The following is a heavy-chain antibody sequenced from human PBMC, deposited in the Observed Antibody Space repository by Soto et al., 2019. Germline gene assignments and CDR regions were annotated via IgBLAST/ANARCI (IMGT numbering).Heavy chain of an antibody. CDR1: VGSFSSYY. D-gene: IGHD6-13*01. Sequence: SDTLSLTCTVSVGSFSSYYWSWIRRPPEKGLEGIRYIYNSGSTDYNPSLKSRVTISVGTSKNQFSLKLNSVTAADTAVYYCARDLNTDSWYYFDFWGPGILVTVSS. CDR2: IYNSGST. CDR3: ARDLNTDSWYYFDF. V-gene: IGHV4-59*07. J-gene: IGHJ4*02.